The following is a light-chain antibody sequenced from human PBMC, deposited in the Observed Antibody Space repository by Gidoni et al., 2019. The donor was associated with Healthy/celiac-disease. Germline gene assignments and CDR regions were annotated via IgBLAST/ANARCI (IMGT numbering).Light chain of an antibody. J-gene: IGLJ3*02. Sequence: QSVLTQPPSAYGTPGQRVTISCSGSSSNIGSNTVNWYQQLPGTAPKLLIYSNNQRPSGVPARFSGSKSGTSASLAISGLQSEDEADYYCAAWDDSLNGWVFGGGTKLTVL. CDR1: SSNIGSNT. CDR3: AAWDDSLNGWV. CDR2: SNN. V-gene: IGLV1-44*01.